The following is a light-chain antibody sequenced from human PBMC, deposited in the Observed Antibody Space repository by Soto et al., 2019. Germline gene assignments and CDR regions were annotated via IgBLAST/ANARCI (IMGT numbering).Light chain of an antibody. CDR3: QHYGSSQWTFGQWT. Sequence: IVLTQSPCTVSLSPGERATLSCRASQSGSSSYLAWYQQRPGQAPRLLIFGASTRATGIPDRFSGSGAGTDFTLTISRLDPEDSAVYFCQHYGSSQWTFGQWTFGQGTKVEI. V-gene: IGKV3-20*01. CDR1: QSGSSSY. J-gene: IGKJ1*01. CDR2: GAS.